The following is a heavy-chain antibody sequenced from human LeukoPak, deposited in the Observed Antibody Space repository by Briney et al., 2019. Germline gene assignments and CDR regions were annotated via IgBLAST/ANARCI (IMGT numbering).Heavy chain of an antibody. D-gene: IGHD5-24*01. CDR1: GGSFSGYY. CDR2: INHSGST. V-gene: IGHV4-34*01. CDR3: AGGLSQGGYKY. Sequence: PSETLSLTCAVYGGSFSGYYWSWIRQPPGKGLEWIGEINHSGSTNYNPSLKSRVTISVDTSKNQFSLKLSSVTAADTAVYYCAGGLSQGGYKYWGQGTLVTVSS. J-gene: IGHJ4*02.